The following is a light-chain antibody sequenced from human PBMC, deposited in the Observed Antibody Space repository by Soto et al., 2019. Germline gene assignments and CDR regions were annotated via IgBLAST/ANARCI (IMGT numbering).Light chain of an antibody. V-gene: IGKV3-15*01. CDR3: QQHNDYSPVT. CDR2: GAS. CDR1: QYIESR. Sequence: IVMTQSPVTLSVSPGERATLSCRASQYIESRLAWYQQRPGQAPRLLIYGASIRATGIPARFSGSGSGTEFTLTISGLQSDDFATYYCQQHNDYSPVTFGQGTKLAIK. J-gene: IGKJ2*01.